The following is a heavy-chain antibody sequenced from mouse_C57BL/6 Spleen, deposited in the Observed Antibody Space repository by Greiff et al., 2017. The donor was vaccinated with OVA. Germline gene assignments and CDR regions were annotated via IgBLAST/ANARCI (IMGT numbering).Heavy chain of an antibody. V-gene: IGHV5-9*01. CDR3: ARHKSSGYDYAMDY. CDR1: GFTFSSYT. Sequence: EVHLVESGGGLVKPGGSLKLSCAASGFTFSSYTMSWVRQTPEKRLEWVATISGGGGNTYYPDSVKGRFTISRDNAKNTLYLQMSSLRSEDTALYYCARHKSSGYDYAMDYWGQGTSVTVSS. D-gene: IGHD3-2*02. CDR2: ISGGGGNT. J-gene: IGHJ4*01.